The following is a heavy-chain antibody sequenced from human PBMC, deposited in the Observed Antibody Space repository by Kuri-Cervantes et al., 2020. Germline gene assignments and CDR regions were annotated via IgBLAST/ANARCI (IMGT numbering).Heavy chain of an antibody. CDR2: INNRGST. J-gene: IGHJ3*02. Sequence: SETLSLTCAVYGGSFSIYYWSWIRQPPGKGLEWIGEINNRGSTTYNASLKSRVTISLDTSKNQFSLKLSSVTDADTAVYYCASYPAYGSGIFAFDIWGQGTMVTDSS. D-gene: IGHD3-10*01. V-gene: IGHV4-34*01. CDR1: GGSFSIYY. CDR3: ASYPAYGSGIFAFDI.